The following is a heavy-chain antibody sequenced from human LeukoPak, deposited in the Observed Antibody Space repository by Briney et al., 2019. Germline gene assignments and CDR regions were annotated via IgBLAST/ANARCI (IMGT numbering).Heavy chain of an antibody. CDR2: ISGSGGST. CDR3: AKEFKWELPVGDYYYYGMDV. J-gene: IGHJ6*02. D-gene: IGHD1-26*01. V-gene: IGHV3-23*01. Sequence: GGSLRLSYAASGFTFSSYAMSWVRQAPGKGLEWVSAISGSGGSTYYADSVKGRFTISRDNSKNTLYLQMNSLRAEDTAVYYCAKEFKWELPVGDYYYYGMDVWGQGTTVTVSS. CDR1: GFTFSSYA.